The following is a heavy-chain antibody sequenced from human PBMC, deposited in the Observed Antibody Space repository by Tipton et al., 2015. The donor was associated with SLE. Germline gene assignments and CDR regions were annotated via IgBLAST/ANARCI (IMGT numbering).Heavy chain of an antibody. D-gene: IGHD1-26*01. J-gene: IGHJ4*02. V-gene: IGHV4-34*01. CDR1: GGSFSGYY. CDR3: ASGAVGATDY. Sequence: TLSLTCTVYGGSFSGYYWSWIRQPPGKGLEWIGSIYHSGSTYYNPSLKSRVTISVDTSKNQFSLKLSSVTAADTAVYYCASGAVGATDYWGQGTLVTVSP. CDR2: IYHSGST.